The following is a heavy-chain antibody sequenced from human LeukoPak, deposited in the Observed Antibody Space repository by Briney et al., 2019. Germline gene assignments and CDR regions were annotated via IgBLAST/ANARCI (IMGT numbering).Heavy chain of an antibody. CDR1: GFTFSSYA. CDR3: AILRERLPADY. CDR2: ISGSGGST. V-gene: IGHV3-23*01. Sequence: GGSLRLSCAASGFTFSSYAMSWVRQAPGKGLEWFSAISGSGGSTYYADSVKGRFTISRDNSKNTLYLQMNSLRAEDTAVYYCAILRERLPADYWGQGTLVTVSS. J-gene: IGHJ4*02. D-gene: IGHD1-1*01.